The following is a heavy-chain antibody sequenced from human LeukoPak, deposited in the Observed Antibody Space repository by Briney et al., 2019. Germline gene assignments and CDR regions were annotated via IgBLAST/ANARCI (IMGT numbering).Heavy chain of an antibody. CDR3: ARSNYGYQKPLDY. D-gene: IGHD3-10*01. V-gene: IGHV4-59*01. CDR1: GGPITGYY. J-gene: IGHJ4*02. CDR2: IYSSGRT. Sequence: SETLSLTCTVSGGPITGYYWSWIRQPPGKGLEYIGYIYSSGRTKYSPSLKGRVTISIDTSKNQISLKLNSLTAADTAIFYCARSNYGYQKPLDYWGQGTLVTVSS.